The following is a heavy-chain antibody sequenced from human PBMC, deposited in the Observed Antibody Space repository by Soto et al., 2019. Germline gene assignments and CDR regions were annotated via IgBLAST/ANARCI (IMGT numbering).Heavy chain of an antibody. CDR2: IYHSGTT. Sequence: SETLSLTCAVSGGSISSGGYSWSWFRQPPGKGLEWIGYIYHSGTTYYNPSLKSRVTISVDTSKNQFSLKLSSVTAADTAVYYCARGLLRSYYYYGRDVWGKGTTVTVSS. CDR3: ARGLLRSYYYYGRDV. CDR1: GGSISSGGYS. J-gene: IGHJ6*04. V-gene: IGHV4-30-2*01. D-gene: IGHD5-12*01.